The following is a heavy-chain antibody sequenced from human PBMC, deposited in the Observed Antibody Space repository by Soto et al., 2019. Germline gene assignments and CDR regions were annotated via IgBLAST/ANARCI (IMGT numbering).Heavy chain of an antibody. CDR2: IYDSVNT. D-gene: IGHD3-3*02. CDR1: GSGGSISNYE. J-gene: IGHJ5*02. Sequence: PSETLSLTCSVSGSGGSISNYEWSWIRQPPGKGLEWIGEIYDSVNTNYNPSLKSRVTISLDTSENHFSLKLSSVTAADTAVYYCARRSLSNYKWFDPWGQGTLVTVS. V-gene: IGHV4-59*08. CDR3: ARRSLSNYKWFDP.